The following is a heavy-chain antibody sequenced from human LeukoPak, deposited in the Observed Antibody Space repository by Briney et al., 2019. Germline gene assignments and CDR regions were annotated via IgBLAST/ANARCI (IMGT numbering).Heavy chain of an antibody. Sequence: GGSLRLSCAASGFTFSSYGMSWVRQAPGKGLEWVSAISGSGGSTYYADSVKGRFTIFRDNSKNTLYLQMNSLRAEDTAVYYCAKALGYSYVPSFDYWGQGTLVTVSS. CDR3: AKALGYSYVPSFDY. CDR1: GFTFSSYG. J-gene: IGHJ4*02. CDR2: ISGSGGST. V-gene: IGHV3-23*01. D-gene: IGHD5-18*01.